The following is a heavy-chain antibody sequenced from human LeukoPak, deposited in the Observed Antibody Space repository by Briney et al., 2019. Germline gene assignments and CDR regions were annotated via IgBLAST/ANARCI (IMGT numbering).Heavy chain of an antibody. CDR3: ARDVGATFFHY. CDR2: IYTSGSP. J-gene: IGHJ4*02. D-gene: IGHD1-26*01. Sequence: SETLSLTCTVSGGSISSGSYYWSWIRQPAGKGLEWIGRIYTSGSPNYNPSLKSRVTMSVDTSKNQISLKLSSVTAADTAVYYCARDVGATFFHYWGQGTLVTVSS. CDR1: GGSISSGSYY. V-gene: IGHV4-61*02.